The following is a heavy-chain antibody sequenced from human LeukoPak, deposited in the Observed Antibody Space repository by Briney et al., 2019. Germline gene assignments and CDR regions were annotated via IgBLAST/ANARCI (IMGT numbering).Heavy chain of an antibody. CDR3: APSATGALFDY. CDR1: GFTFSSYG. CDR2: ISYDGSNK. J-gene: IGHJ4*02. D-gene: IGHD2-8*02. Sequence: GGSLRLSCAASGFTFSSYGMHWVRQAPGKGLEWVAVISYDGSNKYYADSVKGRFTISRDNSKNTLYLQMNSLRAGDTAVYYCAPSATGALFDYWGQGTLVTVSS. V-gene: IGHV3-30*03.